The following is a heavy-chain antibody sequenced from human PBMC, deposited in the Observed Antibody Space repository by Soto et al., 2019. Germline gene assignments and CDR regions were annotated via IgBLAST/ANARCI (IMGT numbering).Heavy chain of an antibody. CDR1: GFXXSXYN. J-gene: IGHJ6*02. Sequence: EVQLVESGGGLEQPGGSLXLSCAASGFXXSXYNMNWVRQSPGKGLEWVSYISSSGSIIYYADSVKGRFTVSRDEAKNSLYLQMNSLRVEDTAVYYCARDAGIALTGNYYGMDVXXQGTTVTVSS. D-gene: IGHD6-13*01. V-gene: IGHV3-48*01. CDR3: ARDAGIALTGNYYGMDV. CDR2: ISSSGSII.